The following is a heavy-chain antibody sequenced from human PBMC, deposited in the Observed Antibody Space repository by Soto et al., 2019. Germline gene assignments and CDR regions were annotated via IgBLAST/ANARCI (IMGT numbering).Heavy chain of an antibody. D-gene: IGHD3-10*01. CDR3: AGVPWFRGMDV. CDR2: TYYRSNWSN. J-gene: IGHJ6*02. CDR1: GASVSSNSAA. V-gene: IGHV6-1*01. Sequence: SQTRSVTCAISGASVSSNSAAWNFIRQSSSRGLEWLGRTYYRSNWSNDYAISVKSRITINPDTSKNQFSLRLYSVTPEGTAVYYCAGVPWFRGMDVWGQGTPVT.